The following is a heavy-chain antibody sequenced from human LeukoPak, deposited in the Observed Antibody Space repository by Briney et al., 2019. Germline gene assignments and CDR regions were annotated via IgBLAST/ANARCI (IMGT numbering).Heavy chain of an antibody. V-gene: IGHV5-51*01. J-gene: IGHJ4*02. Sequence: ESLKISCTASANSLTKHWIAWVRQMPGKGLEFMGYIYPWDSDNRYSPSFQGQVTISVDRSINTAYLRWSNVKASDAAMYFCERMRNGYHLYDYWGQGALVTVSS. D-gene: IGHD5-24*01. CDR1: ANSLTKHW. CDR2: IYPWDSDN. CDR3: ERMRNGYHLYDY.